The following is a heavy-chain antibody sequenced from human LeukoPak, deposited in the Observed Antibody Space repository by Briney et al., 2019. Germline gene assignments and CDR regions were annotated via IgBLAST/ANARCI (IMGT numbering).Heavy chain of an antibody. J-gene: IGHJ4*02. CDR3: ARGGQYTNSVIDY. V-gene: IGHV3-23*01. D-gene: IGHD4-11*01. CDR1: GFTFKSHA. Sequence: PGESLRLSCVSSGFTFKSHAINWVRQAPGKGLEWVSVMTPNGDHTYYSDSVRGRFTISRGNSMNTMSLQMNSLRAEDTAIYYCARGGQYTNSVIDYWGQGTLVTVSS. CDR2: MTPNGDHT.